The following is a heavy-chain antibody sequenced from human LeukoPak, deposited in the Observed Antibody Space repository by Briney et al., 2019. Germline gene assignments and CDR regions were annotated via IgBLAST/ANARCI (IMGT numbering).Heavy chain of an antibody. Sequence: ASVKVSCKASGYTFTSYAMHWVRQAPGQRLEWMGWINAGNGNTKYSQEFQERVTITRDMSTGTAYMELSSLRSEDTAVYYCAASGFGFGELPSYFYYYMDVWGKGTTVTISS. J-gene: IGHJ6*03. CDR3: AASGFGFGELPSYFYYYMDV. V-gene: IGHV1-3*03. D-gene: IGHD3-10*01. CDR1: GYTFTSYA. CDR2: INAGNGNT.